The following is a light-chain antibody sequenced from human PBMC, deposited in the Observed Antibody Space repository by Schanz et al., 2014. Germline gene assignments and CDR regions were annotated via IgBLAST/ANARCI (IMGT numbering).Light chain of an antibody. CDR1: QSVSSY. CDR3: HQYGTSWWT. J-gene: IGKJ1*01. V-gene: IGKV3-20*01. Sequence: EIVLTQSPGTLSVFPGERATLSCRASQSVSSYLAWYQQKPDQAPRLLIDAASTRVTGVPDRFRGSGSVTKFTLTISSLEPEDSAVYYCHQYGTSWWTFGQGTKVEVK. CDR2: AAS.